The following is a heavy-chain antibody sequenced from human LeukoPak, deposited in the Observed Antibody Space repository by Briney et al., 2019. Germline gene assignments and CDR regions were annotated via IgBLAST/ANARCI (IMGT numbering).Heavy chain of an antibody. Sequence: ASVKVSCKVSGYTLTELSMHWVRQAPGKGLEWMGGFDPEDGETIYAQKFQGRVTMTEDTSTDTAYMELSSQRSEDTAVYYCATDLMVVTPVGYWGQGTLVTVSS. V-gene: IGHV1-24*01. CDR1: GYTLTELS. D-gene: IGHD4-23*01. CDR3: ATDLMVVTPVGY. J-gene: IGHJ4*02. CDR2: FDPEDGET.